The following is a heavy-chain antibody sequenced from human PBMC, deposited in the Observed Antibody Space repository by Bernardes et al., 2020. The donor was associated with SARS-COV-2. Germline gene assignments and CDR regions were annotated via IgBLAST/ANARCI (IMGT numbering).Heavy chain of an antibody. V-gene: IGHV4-34*01. Sequence: SEPLSLTCAVYGGSFSGYYWSWIRQPPGKGLEWIGEINHSGSTNYNPSLKSRVTISVDTSKNQFSLKLSSVTAADTAVYYCAIGLSVAFDIWGQGTMVTVSS. CDR2: INHSGST. J-gene: IGHJ3*02. D-gene: IGHD3-10*01. CDR1: GGSFSGYY. CDR3: AIGLSVAFDI.